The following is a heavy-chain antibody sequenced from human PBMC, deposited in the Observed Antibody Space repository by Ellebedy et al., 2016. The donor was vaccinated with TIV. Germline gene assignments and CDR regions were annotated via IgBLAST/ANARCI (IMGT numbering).Heavy chain of an antibody. CDR3: ARDQASGAVVVPAAIVYYYYMDV. V-gene: IGHV3-21*01. J-gene: IGHJ6*03. Sequence: GGSLRLSXAASGFTFSSYSMNWVRQAPGKGLEWVSSISSSSSYIYYADSVKGRFTISRDNAKNSLYLQMNSLRAEDTAVYYCARDQASGAVVVPAAIVYYYYMDVWGKGTTVTVSS. CDR1: GFTFSSYS. D-gene: IGHD2-2*01. CDR2: ISSSSSYI.